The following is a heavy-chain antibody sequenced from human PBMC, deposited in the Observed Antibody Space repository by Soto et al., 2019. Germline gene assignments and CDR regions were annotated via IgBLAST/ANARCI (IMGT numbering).Heavy chain of an antibody. D-gene: IGHD4-4*01. CDR1: GYTFTSYA. V-gene: IGHV1-18*01. Sequence: ASLKVSCKASGYTFTSYASSWVRQAPGQGLEWMGWISPYNGNTNYAQNLQGRVTMTTDTSTTTAYMELRSLRSDDTAVYYCARGTTVTTTPTYYYMDVWGKGTTVTLSS. CDR2: ISPYNGNT. CDR3: ARGTTVTTTPTYYYMDV. J-gene: IGHJ6*03.